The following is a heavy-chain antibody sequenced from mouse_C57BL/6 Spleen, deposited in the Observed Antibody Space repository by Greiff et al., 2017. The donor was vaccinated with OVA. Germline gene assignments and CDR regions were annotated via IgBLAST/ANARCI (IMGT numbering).Heavy chain of an antibody. D-gene: IGHD1-1*01. V-gene: IGHV1-62-2*01. J-gene: IGHJ1*03. Sequence: ESGAELVKPGASVKLSCKASGYTFTEYTIHWVKQRSGQGLEWIGWFYPGSGSIKYNEKFKDKATLTADKSSSTVYMELSRLTSEDSAVYFCARHEETTVVTDWYFDVWGTGTTVTVSS. CDR3: ARHEETTVVTDWYFDV. CDR1: GYTFTEYT. CDR2: FYPGSGSI.